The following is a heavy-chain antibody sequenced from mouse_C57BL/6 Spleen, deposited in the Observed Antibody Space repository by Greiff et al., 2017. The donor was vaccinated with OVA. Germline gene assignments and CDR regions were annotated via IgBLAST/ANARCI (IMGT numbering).Heavy chain of an antibody. J-gene: IGHJ3*01. D-gene: IGHD1-1*01. CDR2: IAPETGGT. CDR1: GYTFTDYE. CDR3: TRSGYGSSRVAY. Sequence: VQLQQSGAELVRPGASVTLSCKASGYTFTDYEMHWVKQTPVHGLEWIGAIAPETGGTAYNQKFKGMAILTADKTSSTDYMEHSSLTSEDSAVYYCTRSGYGSSRVAYWGQGTLVTVSA. V-gene: IGHV1-15*01.